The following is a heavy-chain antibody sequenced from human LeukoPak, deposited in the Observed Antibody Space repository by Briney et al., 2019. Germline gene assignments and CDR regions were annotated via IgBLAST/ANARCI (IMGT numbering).Heavy chain of an antibody. CDR3: ARGSSGSCYDDLVCYYYGMDV. D-gene: IGHD2-15*01. Sequence: PGGSLRLSCAASGFTVSSNYMSWVRQAPGKGLEWVSVIYSGGSTYYADSVKGRFTISRDNSKNTLYLQMNSLRVEDTAVYYCARGSSGSCYDDLVCYYYGMDVWGQGTTVTVSS. CDR1: GFTVSSNY. V-gene: IGHV3-66*01. J-gene: IGHJ6*02. CDR2: IYSGGST.